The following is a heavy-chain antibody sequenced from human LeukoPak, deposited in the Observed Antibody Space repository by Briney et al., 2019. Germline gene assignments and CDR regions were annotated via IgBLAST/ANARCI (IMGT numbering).Heavy chain of an antibody. CDR3: AKGRRAFDI. J-gene: IGHJ3*02. CDR2: ISNDGSNK. V-gene: IGHV3-30*18. Sequence: GGSLRLSCVASGFTFSSYGMHWVRQAPGKGLEWVAVISNDGSNKYYADSVKGRFTISRDNSKNTLYLQMNSLRAEDTAVYYCAKGRRAFDIWGQGTMVTVSS. CDR1: GFTFSSYG.